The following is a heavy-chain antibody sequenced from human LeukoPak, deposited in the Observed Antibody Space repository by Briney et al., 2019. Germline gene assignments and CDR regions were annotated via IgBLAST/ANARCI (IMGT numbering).Heavy chain of an antibody. Sequence: PGGSLRLSCAASGFTFSRFAMSWVPQAPGKGLEWVSAISGSGGSTYYADSVKGRFTISRDNSKNTLYLQMNSLRGGDMAVNYWAKRFSYCGEGTLVTVSS. J-gene: IGHJ4*02. CDR3: AKRFSY. CDR2: ISGSGGST. CDR1: GFTFSRFA. V-gene: IGHV3-23*01.